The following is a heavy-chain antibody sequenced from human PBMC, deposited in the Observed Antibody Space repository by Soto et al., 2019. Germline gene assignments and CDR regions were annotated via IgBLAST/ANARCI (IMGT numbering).Heavy chain of an antibody. CDR2: INYSGST. V-gene: IGHV4-31*03. Sequence: SETLSLTCTVSGASVDSAGYFWTWIRQRPGKGLEWIGHINYSGSTDHTPSLRSRLMVSIDTSKNQFSLKLNSVTAADTAIYYCARGTGLSYTYGIDDWGQGTLVTVSS. J-gene: IGHJ1*01. CDR1: GASVDSAGYF. D-gene: IGHD5-18*01. CDR3: ARGTGLSYTYGIDD.